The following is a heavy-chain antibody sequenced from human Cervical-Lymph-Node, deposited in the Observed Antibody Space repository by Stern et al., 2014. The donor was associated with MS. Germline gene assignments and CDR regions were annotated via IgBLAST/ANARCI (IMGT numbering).Heavy chain of an antibody. D-gene: IGHD2-15*01. J-gene: IGHJ1*01. CDR2: IDSSRVYR. CDR3: ARGDRGPATLLFFQH. CDR1: GFAFSSYS. V-gene: IGHV3-21*01. Sequence: EVQLVESGGGLVKPGGSLRLSCAASGFAFSSYSMNWVRQAPGKGLEWVSSIDSSRVYRNYADSLKGRFTISRDNAKNSLFLQMDSLRAEDTAVYYCARGDRGPATLLFFQHWGQGTLLTVSS.